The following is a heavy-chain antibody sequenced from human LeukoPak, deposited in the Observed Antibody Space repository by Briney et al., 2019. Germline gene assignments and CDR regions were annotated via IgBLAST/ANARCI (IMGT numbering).Heavy chain of an antibody. D-gene: IGHD3-3*01. J-gene: IGHJ3*02. V-gene: IGHV4-59*01. CDR2: VYYSGST. CDR3: ASAIFVENAFDI. CDR1: GGSISSYY. Sequence: SETLSLTCTASGGSISSYYWSWIRQPPGKGLEWIGYVYYSGSTHYNPSLKSRVTISVDTSKSQFSLRLSSVTAADTAVYYCASAIFVENAFDIWGQGTMVTVSS.